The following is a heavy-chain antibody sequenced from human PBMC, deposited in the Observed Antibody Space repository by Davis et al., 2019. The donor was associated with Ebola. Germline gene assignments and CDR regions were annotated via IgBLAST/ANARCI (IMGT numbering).Heavy chain of an antibody. CDR1: GDSVSSKRAA. V-gene: IGHV6-1*01. CDR3: AREGTGSAGWFDP. Sequence: PSETLSLTCAISGDSVSSKRAAWNWIRQSPSRGLEWLGRTYYTSKWFDDYALSVKGRITIKPDTSKNQFSLQLDSVTPEDTAIYYCAREGTGSAGWFDPWGQGALVTVSS. CDR2: TYYTSKWFD. J-gene: IGHJ5*02.